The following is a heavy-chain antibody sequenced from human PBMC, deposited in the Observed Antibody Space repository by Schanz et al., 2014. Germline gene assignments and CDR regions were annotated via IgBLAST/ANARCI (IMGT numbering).Heavy chain of an antibody. CDR3: ARVRAYDYGAEAHGMDV. J-gene: IGHJ6*02. D-gene: IGHD4-17*01. CDR2: LRYDGSRR. Sequence: VQLVESGGGVVQPGGSLRLSCVGSGYSFSDYDMYWIRQAPGKGLEWLAFLRYDGSRRDYADCVKGRFTISRDNSRKTLSLQMSSLRPEDTAVYYGARVRAYDYGAEAHGMDVWGHGTTVTFSS. V-gene: IGHV3-30*02. CDR1: GYSFSDYD.